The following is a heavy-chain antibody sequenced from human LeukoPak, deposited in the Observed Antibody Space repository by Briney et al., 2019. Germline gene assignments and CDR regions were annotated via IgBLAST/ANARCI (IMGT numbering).Heavy chain of an antibody. CDR2: IYYSGST. CDR1: GGSISSYY. CDR3: ARDRVEERTYYFDY. V-gene: IGHV4-59*01. D-gene: IGHD1/OR15-1a*01. Sequence: PSETLSLTCTVSGGSISSYYWSWIRQPPGKGLEWIGYIYYSGSTNYNPSLKSRVTISVDTSKNQFSLKLRSVTAADTAVYYCARDRVEERTYYFDYWGQGTLVTVSS. J-gene: IGHJ4*02.